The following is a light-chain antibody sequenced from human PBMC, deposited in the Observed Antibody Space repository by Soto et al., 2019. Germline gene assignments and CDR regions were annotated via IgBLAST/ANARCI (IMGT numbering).Light chain of an antibody. CDR3: QQHFHTPPA. CDR2: GAS. J-gene: IGKJ5*01. CDR1: QSISSY. Sequence: QRAPSPSSLSAFVGARVAITCRARQSISSYLNWYQQKPGKAPKLLIHGASTLQSGVPSRFTGSGSGTYFTLPIRSLQPEDFATYYCQQHFHTPPAFRQGTRLEI. V-gene: IGKV1-39*01.